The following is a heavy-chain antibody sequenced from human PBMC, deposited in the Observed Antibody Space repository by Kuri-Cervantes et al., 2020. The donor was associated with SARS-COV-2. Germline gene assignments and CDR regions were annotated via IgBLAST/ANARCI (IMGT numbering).Heavy chain of an antibody. Sequence: GGFLRLSCKGSGYSFTSYYMHWVRQAPGQGLEWMGIINPSGGSTSYAQKFQGRVTMTRDTSTSTVYMELSSLRSEDTAVYYCAREEGQWLVSYYYYYMDVWGKGTTVTVSS. V-gene: IGHV1-46*03. J-gene: IGHJ6*03. CDR1: GYSFTSYY. CDR2: INPSGGST. D-gene: IGHD6-19*01. CDR3: AREEGQWLVSYYYYYMDV.